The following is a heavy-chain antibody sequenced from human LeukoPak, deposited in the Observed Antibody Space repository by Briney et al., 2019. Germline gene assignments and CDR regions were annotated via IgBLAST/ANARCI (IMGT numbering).Heavy chain of an antibody. V-gene: IGHV3-23*01. CDR1: GFTFSSYA. D-gene: IGHD1-26*01. J-gene: IGHJ3*02. Sequence: GGSLRLSCAASGFTFSSYAMSWVRQAPGKGLEWVSAISGSGGSTYYADSVKGRFTISRDNSKNTLYLQMNSLRAEDTAVYYCARGNWESGWTFDIWGQGTMVTVSS. CDR2: ISGSGGST. CDR3: ARGNWESGWTFDI.